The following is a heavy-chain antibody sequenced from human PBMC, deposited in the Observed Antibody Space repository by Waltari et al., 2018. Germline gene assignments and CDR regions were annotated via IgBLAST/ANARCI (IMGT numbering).Heavy chain of an antibody. V-gene: IGHV4-39*01. CDR1: GGSISSSSYY. CDR2: IYYSGST. CDR3: ASYYYDSSGRQDYFDY. J-gene: IGHJ4*02. D-gene: IGHD3-22*01. Sequence: QLQLQESGPGLVKPSETLSLTCTVSGGSISSSSYYCGWIRQPPGKGLEWIGSIYYSGSTYYNPSLKSRVTISVDTSKNQFSLKLSSVTAADTAVYYCASYYYDSSGRQDYFDYWGQGTLVTVSS.